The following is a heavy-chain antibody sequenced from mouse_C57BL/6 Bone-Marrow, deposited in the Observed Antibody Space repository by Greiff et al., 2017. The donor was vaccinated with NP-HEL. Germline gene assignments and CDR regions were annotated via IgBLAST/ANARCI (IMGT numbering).Heavy chain of an antibody. CDR2: ISYDGSN. V-gene: IGHV3-6*01. Sequence: EVKLQESGPGLVKPSQSLSLTCSVTGYSITSGYYWNWIRQFPGNKLEWMGYISYDGSNNYNPSLTNRISITRDTSKNQFFLKLNSVTTEDTATYYCARSTLAWFAYWGQGTLVTVSA. D-gene: IGHD5-1*01. CDR1: GYSITSGYY. J-gene: IGHJ3*01. CDR3: ARSTLAWFAY.